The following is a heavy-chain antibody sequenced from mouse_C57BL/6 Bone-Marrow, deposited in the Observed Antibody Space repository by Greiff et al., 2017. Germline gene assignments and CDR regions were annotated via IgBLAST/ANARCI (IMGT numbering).Heavy chain of an antibody. Sequence: EVKLVESGGGLVQPGGSLKLSCAASGFTFSDYGMGWVRHAPETGLELVSYISSGSSTIYYADPVKGRFIISRDNAKNTLFMQMTSLRSEDTAMYYCARPGSGYWYFDVWGTGTTVTVSS. J-gene: IGHJ1*03. V-gene: IGHV5-17*01. D-gene: IGHD4-1*01. CDR1: GFTFSDYG. CDR3: ARPGSGYWYFDV. CDR2: ISSGSSTI.